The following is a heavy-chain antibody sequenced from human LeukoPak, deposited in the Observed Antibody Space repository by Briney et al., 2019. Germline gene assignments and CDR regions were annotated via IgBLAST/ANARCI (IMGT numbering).Heavy chain of an antibody. V-gene: IGHV3-30*02. CDR3: AKDRDSYGYYPYYFDY. Sequence: GGSRRLSCPASGFTFSSYAMHWGRQAPGKGLEWVAFIRYDGSNKYYSDSVKGRFTISRDNSKNTLYLQMNSLRAEDTAVYYCAKDRDSYGYYPYYFDYWGQGTLVTVSS. J-gene: IGHJ4*02. CDR1: GFTFSSYA. D-gene: IGHD3-22*01. CDR2: IRYDGSNK.